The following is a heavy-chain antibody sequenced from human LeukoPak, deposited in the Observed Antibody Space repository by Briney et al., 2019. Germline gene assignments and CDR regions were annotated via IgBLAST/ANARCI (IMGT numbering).Heavy chain of an antibody. J-gene: IGHJ6*03. Sequence: GASVKVSCKASGYTFTGYHMHWVRQTPGQALEWVGGINPNSGDTNYARMVQGRVTMTRDTSISTAYMELSWLRSDDTAVYYCAVNYVYGDHAHRNPGAYYYMDVCGKGTTVTVSS. V-gene: IGHV1-2*02. CDR3: AVNYVYGDHAHRNPGAYYYMDV. CDR2: INPNSGDT. D-gene: IGHD4/OR15-4a*01. CDR1: GYTFTGYH.